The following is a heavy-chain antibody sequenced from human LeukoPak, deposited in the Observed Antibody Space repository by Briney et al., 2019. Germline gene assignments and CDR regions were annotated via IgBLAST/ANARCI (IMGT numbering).Heavy chain of an antibody. V-gene: IGHV1-69*01. CDR3: ARERVSWFDP. J-gene: IGHJ5*02. CDR1: GGTFSSYA. CDR2: IIPIFGTA. D-gene: IGHD3-22*01. Sequence: SVKVSCKASGGTFSSYAISWVRQAPGQGLEWMGGIIPIFGTANYAQKFQGRVTIIADESTSTAYMELSSLRSEDTAVYYCARERVSWFDPWGQGTLVTVSS.